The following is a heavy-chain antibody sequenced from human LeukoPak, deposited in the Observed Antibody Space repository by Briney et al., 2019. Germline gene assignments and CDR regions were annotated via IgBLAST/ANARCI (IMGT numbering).Heavy chain of an antibody. J-gene: IGHJ4*02. CDR2: IYHSGST. D-gene: IGHD1-14*01. CDR3: ARDEYNKSWFKY. CDR1: GGSISSSNW. V-gene: IGHV4-4*02. Sequence: SETLSLTCAVSGGSISSSNWWSWVRQPPGKGLEWIGEIYHSGSTNYNPSLKSRVTISVDTSKNHFSLKLSSVTAADTAVYYCARDEYNKSWFKYWGQGTLVTVSS.